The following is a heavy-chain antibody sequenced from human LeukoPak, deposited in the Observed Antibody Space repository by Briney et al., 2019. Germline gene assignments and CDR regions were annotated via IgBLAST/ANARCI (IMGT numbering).Heavy chain of an antibody. D-gene: IGHD3-3*02. V-gene: IGHV3-30-3*01. CDR1: GFTFSSYA. CDR2: ISYDGSNK. Sequence: PGRSLRLSCAAPGFTFSSYAMHWVRQAPGKGLEWVAVISYDGSNKYYADSVKGRFTISRDNSKNTLYLQMNSLRAEDTAVYYCARESMLGFDYWGQGTLVTVSS. J-gene: IGHJ4*02. CDR3: ARESMLGFDY.